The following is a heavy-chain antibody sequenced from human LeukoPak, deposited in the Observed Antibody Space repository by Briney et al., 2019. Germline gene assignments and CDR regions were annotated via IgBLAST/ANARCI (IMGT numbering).Heavy chain of an antibody. D-gene: IGHD7-27*01. CDR3: ARETGDFGD. J-gene: IGHJ4*02. CDR1: GFIFNNYA. CDR2: ISSGGDGA. Sequence: GGSLRLSCAASGFIFNNYAMTWVRQAPGKGMEWVSAISSGGDGAYYADSVKGRFTISRDNSKNTLYLQMNSLRAEDTAVYYCARETGDFGDWGQGTLVTVSS. V-gene: IGHV3-23*01.